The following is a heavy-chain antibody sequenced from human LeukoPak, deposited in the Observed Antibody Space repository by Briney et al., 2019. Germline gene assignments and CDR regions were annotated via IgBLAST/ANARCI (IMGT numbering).Heavy chain of an antibody. CDR3: ARDLTGTYSFDN. CDR1: GFTFTSYS. J-gene: IGHJ4*02. D-gene: IGHD1-1*01. V-gene: IGHV3-23*02. Sequence: GGSLRLSCAASGFTFTSYSMTWVRQAPGKGLEWVSGVSGTGGSTFYGESVRGRFTISRDNYKNTLYLQMDSLSPEDTALYHCARDLTGTYSFDNWGQGTLVTVSS. CDR2: VSGTGGST.